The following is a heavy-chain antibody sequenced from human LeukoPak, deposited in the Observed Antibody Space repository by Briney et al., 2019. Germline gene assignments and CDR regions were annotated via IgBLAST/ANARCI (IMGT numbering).Heavy chain of an antibody. D-gene: IGHD1-1*01. CDR3: ARDRQTSDYYYYYMDV. CDR1: GGSISSYY. Sequence: SETLSLTCTVSGGSISSYYWSWIRQPPGKGLEWIGYIYYSGSTNYNPSLKSRVTISVDTSKNQFSLKLSSVPAADTAVYYCARDRQTSDYYYYYMDVWGKGTTVTVSS. CDR2: IYYSGST. V-gene: IGHV4-59*01. J-gene: IGHJ6*03.